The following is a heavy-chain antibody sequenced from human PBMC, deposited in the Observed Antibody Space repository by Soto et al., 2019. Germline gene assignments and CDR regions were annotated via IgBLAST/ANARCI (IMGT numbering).Heavy chain of an antibody. CDR3: GRGVDTTGATDYYYGLDV. CDR2: IIPIFGPA. V-gene: IGHV1-69*01. CDR1: GGSFSNYA. J-gene: IGHJ6*02. Sequence: QVQLVQSGAEVKKPGSSVKVSCKASGGSFSNYATSWVRQAPGQGPEWLGGIIPIFGPANYAQRFQGRVTSTAEESTRTAYMELSSLSSEDTAVYYCGRGVDTTGATDYYYGLDVWGQGTTVTVSS. D-gene: IGHD5-18*01.